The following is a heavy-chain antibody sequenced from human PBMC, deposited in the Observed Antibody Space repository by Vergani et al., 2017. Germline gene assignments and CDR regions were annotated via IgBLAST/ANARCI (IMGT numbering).Heavy chain of an antibody. CDR3: APSPGRDCSGGSYYPFDY. D-gene: IGHD2-15*01. CDR2: RSGSGGST. J-gene: IGHJ4*02. CDR1: GFTFSSYA. V-gene: IGHV3-23*01. Sequence: EVQLLESGGGLVQPGGSLRLSCAASGFTFSSYAMSWVRQAPGKGLEWVSARSGSGGSTYYADSVKGRFTISRDNSKNTLYLQMNSLRAEDTAVYYCAPSPGRDCSGGSYYPFDYWGQGTLVTVSS.